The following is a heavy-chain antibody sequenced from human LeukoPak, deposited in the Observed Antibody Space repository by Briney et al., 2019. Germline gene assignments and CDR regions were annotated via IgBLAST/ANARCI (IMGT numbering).Heavy chain of an antibody. D-gene: IGHD3-22*01. CDR3: ARVFRMGVYYDSSGYRTDRAYYFDY. Sequence: PSETLSLTCTVSGGSISSYYWSWIRQPPGKGLEWIGYIYYSGSTNYNPSLKSRVTISVDTSKNQFSLKLSSVTAADTAVYYCARVFRMGVYYDSSGYRTDRAYYFDYWGQGTLVTVSS. J-gene: IGHJ4*02. V-gene: IGHV4-59*01. CDR1: GGSISSYY. CDR2: IYYSGST.